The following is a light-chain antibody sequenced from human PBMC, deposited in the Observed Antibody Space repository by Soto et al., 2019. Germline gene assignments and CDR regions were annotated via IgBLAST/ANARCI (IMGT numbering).Light chain of an antibody. CDR1: QSSSIN. CDR2: DAS. CDR3: QQYNNWPPYT. Sequence: EIVMTQSPATLSLSPGERATLSCRASQSSSINLAWYQQKPGQAPRLLIYDASTRATGVPARFSGSGSGTEFTLTISSLQSEDFAVYYCQQYNNWPPYTFGQGTKLEI. V-gene: IGKV3-15*01. J-gene: IGKJ2*01.